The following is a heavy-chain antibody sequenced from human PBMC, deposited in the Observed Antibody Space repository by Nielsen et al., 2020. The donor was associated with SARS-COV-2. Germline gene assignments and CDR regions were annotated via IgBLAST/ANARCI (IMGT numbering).Heavy chain of an antibody. CDR1: GGSISSGGYY. V-gene: IGHV4-31*03. D-gene: IGHD3-9*01. J-gene: IGHJ6*02. Sequence: SETLSLTCTVSGGSISSGGYYWSWIRQHPGKGLEWIEYIYYSGNTYYNPSLKSRVTISADTSKNQFSLKLSSVTAADTAVYYCSSSRSDILTYYYGMDVWGQGTTVTVSS. CDR3: SSSRSDILTYYYGMDV. CDR2: IYYSGNT.